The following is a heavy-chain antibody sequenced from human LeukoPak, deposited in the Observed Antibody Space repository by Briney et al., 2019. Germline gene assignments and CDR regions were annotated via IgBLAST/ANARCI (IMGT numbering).Heavy chain of an antibody. Sequence: ASVKVSCKASGYTFTGHYMHWVRQAPGQGLEWMGWINAGNGNTRYSQKFQGGVTITRDTSASTAYMELSSLRSEDTAVYYCARSILVVPVASHYNYGVDVWGQGTTVTVSS. CDR1: GYTFTGHY. V-gene: IGHV1-3*01. J-gene: IGHJ6*02. CDR3: ARSILVVPVASHYNYGVDV. D-gene: IGHD2-2*01. CDR2: INAGNGNT.